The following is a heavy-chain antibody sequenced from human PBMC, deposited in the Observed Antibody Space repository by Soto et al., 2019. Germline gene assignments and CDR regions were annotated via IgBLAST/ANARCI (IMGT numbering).Heavy chain of an antibody. CDR1: GGSFSGYY. CDR3: ARANLRSGWTFDH. V-gene: IGHV4-34*01. CDR2: INHSGST. D-gene: IGHD6-19*01. J-gene: IGHJ4*02. Sequence: SETLSLTCAVYGGSFSGYYWSWIRQPPGKGLEWIGEINHSGSTNYSPSFKSRVTISVDTSKSQFSLEMASVTAADTAVYYCARANLRSGWTFDHWGQGSPVTVS.